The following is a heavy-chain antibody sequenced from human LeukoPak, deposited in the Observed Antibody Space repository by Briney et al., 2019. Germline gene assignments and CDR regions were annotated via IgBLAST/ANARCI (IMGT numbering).Heavy chain of an antibody. D-gene: IGHD3-22*01. CDR1: GYTFTGYY. Sequence: ASLKVSCKASGYTFTGYYMHWVRQAPGQGLEWMGWINPNSGGTNYAQKFQGRVTMTRDTSISTAYMELSRLRSDDTAVYYCARGSPTYYYDSSGYYLYWGQGTLVTVSS. CDR3: ARGSPTYYYDSSGYYLY. J-gene: IGHJ4*02. V-gene: IGHV1-2*02. CDR2: INPNSGGT.